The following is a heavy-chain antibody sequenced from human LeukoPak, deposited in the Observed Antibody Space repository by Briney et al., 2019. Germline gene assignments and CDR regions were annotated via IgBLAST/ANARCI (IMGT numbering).Heavy chain of an antibody. CDR1: GGTFSSYA. J-gene: IGHJ4*02. Sequence: ASVKVSCKASGGTFSSYAISWVRQAPGQGLEWMGGIIPIFGTANYAQKFQGRVTMTRDRSTSTVYMELSSLRSEDTAVYYCARAGYYDATPFDYWGQGTLVTVSS. CDR3: ARAGYYDATPFDY. CDR2: IIPIFGTA. V-gene: IGHV1-69*05. D-gene: IGHD3-16*01.